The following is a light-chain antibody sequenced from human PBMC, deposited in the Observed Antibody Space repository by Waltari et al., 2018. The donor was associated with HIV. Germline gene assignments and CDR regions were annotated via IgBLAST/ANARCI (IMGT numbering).Light chain of an antibody. V-gene: IGLV2-14*01. CDR1: RNDVGRDDY. CDR2: EVT. J-gene: IGLJ1*01. CDR3: SSYVVNSTPYV. Sequence: QSALTQPASVSGSPGQSITISCPGTRNDVGRDDYVPWYQNHPGKAPQLVIYEVTNRPSGIPNRFPGSKSGNTASLTISGLQAEDEADYYCSSYVVNSTPYVFGSGTKVTVL.